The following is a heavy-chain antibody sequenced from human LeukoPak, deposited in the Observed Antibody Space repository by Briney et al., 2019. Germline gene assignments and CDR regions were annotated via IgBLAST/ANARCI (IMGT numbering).Heavy chain of an antibody. Sequence: GESLKISCKGSGFIFNTYWISWVRQMPGKGLEWMGIVDPTDSDVDYSPSFQGHVTISSDMSTSTVYLQWSSLKASDTAVYYCARRARYHSSFPLDFWGQGTQVIVSS. D-gene: IGHD6-13*01. CDR1: GFIFNTYW. CDR2: VDPTDSDV. J-gene: IGHJ4*02. V-gene: IGHV5-10-1*01. CDR3: ARRARYHSSFPLDF.